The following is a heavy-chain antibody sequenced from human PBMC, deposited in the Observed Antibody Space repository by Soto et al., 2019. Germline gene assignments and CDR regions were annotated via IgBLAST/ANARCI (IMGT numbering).Heavy chain of an antibody. CDR2: IVPMFGTA. D-gene: IGHD3-3*01. CDR3: ARDGDPGYAFWSGPLGGGRFDP. V-gene: IGHV1-69*12. J-gene: IGHJ5*02. Sequence: QVQLVQSGAEVKKPGSSVNVSCKTSGATFGNTAVTWVRQAPGQGLEWMGGIVPMFGTANYAQKFQGRVTITADESTNTAHMELSSLRADDTAVYYCARDGDPGYAFWSGPLGGGRFDPWGQGPLVTVSS. CDR1: GATFGNTA.